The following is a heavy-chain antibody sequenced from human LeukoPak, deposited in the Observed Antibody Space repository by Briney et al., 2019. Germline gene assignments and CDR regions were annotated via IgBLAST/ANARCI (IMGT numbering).Heavy chain of an antibody. J-gene: IGHJ3*02. CDR2: INPNSGGT. D-gene: IGHD3-22*01. CDR3: ARVYYDSSGGDAFDI. V-gene: IGHV1-2*02. CDR1: GYTFTSYY. Sequence: GASVKVSCKASGYTFTSYYMHWVRQAPGRGLEWMGWINPNSGGTNYAQKFQGRVTMTRDTSISTAYMELSRLRSDDTAVYYCARVYYDSSGGDAFDIWGQGTMVTVSS.